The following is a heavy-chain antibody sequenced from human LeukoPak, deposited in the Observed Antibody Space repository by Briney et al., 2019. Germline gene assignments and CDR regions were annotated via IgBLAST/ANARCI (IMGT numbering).Heavy chain of an antibody. CDR3: AKNLAMIVVNDAFDI. J-gene: IGHJ3*02. Sequence: PGGSLRPSCAASGFTFSSYAMSWVRQAPGKGLEWASAISGSGGSTYYADSVKGRFTISRDNSKNTLYLQMISLRAEDTAVYCCAKNLAMIVVNDAFDIWGQGTMVTVSS. V-gene: IGHV3-23*01. CDR1: GFTFSSYA. CDR2: ISGSGGST. D-gene: IGHD3-22*01.